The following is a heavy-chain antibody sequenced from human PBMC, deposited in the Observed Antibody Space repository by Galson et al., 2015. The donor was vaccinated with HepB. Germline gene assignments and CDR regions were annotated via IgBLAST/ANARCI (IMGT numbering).Heavy chain of an antibody. Sequence: SLRLSCAASGISFSDYAMHWVRQAPGKGLEWVAAISHTGSDTSYADSARGRFTISRDNFKNTVSLQMNSLRPDDTAVYYCATDLAVAATNYGMDVWGQGTTVTVSS. D-gene: IGHD6-19*01. CDR2: ISHTGSDT. J-gene: IGHJ6*02. V-gene: IGHV3-30*03. CDR3: ATDLAVAATNYGMDV. CDR1: GISFSDYA.